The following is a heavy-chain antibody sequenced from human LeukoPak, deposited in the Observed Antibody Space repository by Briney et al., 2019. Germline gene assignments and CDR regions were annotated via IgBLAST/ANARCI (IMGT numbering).Heavy chain of an antibody. CDR1: GYSFIDYY. D-gene: IGHD3-10*01. J-gene: IGHJ4*02. V-gene: IGHV1-2*02. CDR2: VNPHSGGT. Sequence: GASVKLSCKASGYSFIDYYIHWVRQAPGQGLEWMGWVNPHSGGTKFAQKFQGRVTMTRDTSINTAYMEVSSLRSDDTAVYYCARDIGDYYGSGSYWLLWGQGTLVTVAS. CDR3: ARDIGDYYGSGSYWLL.